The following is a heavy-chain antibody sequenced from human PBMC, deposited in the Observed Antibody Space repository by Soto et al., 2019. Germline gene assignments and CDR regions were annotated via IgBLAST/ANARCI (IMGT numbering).Heavy chain of an antibody. J-gene: IGHJ3*02. CDR3: AKDTAAADDYYAFDI. D-gene: IGHD2-2*01. CDR2: ISYDGSNK. V-gene: IGHV3-30*18. Sequence: PGGSLRLSCAASGFTFSSYGMHWVRQAPGKGLEWVAVISYDGSNKYYADSVKGRFTISRDNSKNTLYLQMNSLRAEDTAVYYCAKDTAAADDYYAFDIWGQGTMVTVSS. CDR1: GFTFSSYG.